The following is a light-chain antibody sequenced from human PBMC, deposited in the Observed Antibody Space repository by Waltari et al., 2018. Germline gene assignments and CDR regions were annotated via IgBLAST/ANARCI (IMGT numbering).Light chain of an antibody. Sequence: QVVVTQEPSLNVSPGGTVTLTCGSSTAAAISGHYPYWFQQEPGQAPRTLIYDTSNKHSWTPARFSGSLLGGKAALTLSGAQPEDEAAYYCLLSYSDFVVFGGGTKLTVL. CDR2: DTS. V-gene: IGLV7-46*01. CDR3: LLSYSDFVV. J-gene: IGLJ2*01. CDR1: TAAAISGHY.